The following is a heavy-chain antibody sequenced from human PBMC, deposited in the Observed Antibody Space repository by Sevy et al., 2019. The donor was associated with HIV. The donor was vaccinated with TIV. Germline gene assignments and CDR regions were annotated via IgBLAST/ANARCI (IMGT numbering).Heavy chain of an antibody. J-gene: IGHJ4*02. CDR2: IKQDGSEK. Sequence: GGSLRLSCAASGFTFSSYWMSWVRQAPGKGLEWVANIKQDGSEKYYVDSVKGRFTISRDKAKNSLYLQMNSLRAEDTAVYYCAREMMNTAMDPGFDYWGQGTLVTVSS. CDR1: GFTFSSYW. D-gene: IGHD5-18*01. V-gene: IGHV3-7*03. CDR3: AREMMNTAMDPGFDY.